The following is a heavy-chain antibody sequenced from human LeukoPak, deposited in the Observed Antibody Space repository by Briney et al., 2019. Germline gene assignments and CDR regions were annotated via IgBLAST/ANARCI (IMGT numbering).Heavy chain of an antibody. CDR3: ARHGDYCFDL. Sequence: PGGSLRLSCAASGFTFSRSWMGWVRQAPEKGLEWVANIKQDGTSKYYVDSVMGRFTISRDNAENSVYLQMNSLSAGDTAVYYCARHGDYCFDLWGPGTRVTVSS. V-gene: IGHV3-7*02. J-gene: IGHJ4*02. CDR2: IKQDGTSK. CDR1: GFTFSRSW. D-gene: IGHD2-21*01.